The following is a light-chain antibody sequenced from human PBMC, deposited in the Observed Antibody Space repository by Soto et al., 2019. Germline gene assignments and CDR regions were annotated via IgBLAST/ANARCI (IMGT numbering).Light chain of an antibody. CDR1: QSINTW. J-gene: IGKJ4*01. V-gene: IGKV1-5*01. CDR2: DVS. Sequence: TQSPSTLSAFVGDRVTITCRASQSINTWLAWYQQKSGKAPKLLIYDVSNLKSGVPSRFSGSGSGTEFTLTISSLQPDDFATYYCQQYNTYGLTFGGGTEVEMK. CDR3: QQYNTYGLT.